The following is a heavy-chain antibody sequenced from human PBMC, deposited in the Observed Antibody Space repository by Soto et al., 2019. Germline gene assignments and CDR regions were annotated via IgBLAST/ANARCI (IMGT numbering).Heavy chain of an antibody. Sequence: EVQLVESGGGLVKPGGSLRLSCAASGFTFSSYSMNWVRQAPGKGLEWVSSISSSSSYIYYADSVKGRFTISRDNAKNSLYQQMNSLRAEDTAVYYCASPTVTTDYYYYYMDVWGKGTTVTVSS. D-gene: IGHD4-17*01. J-gene: IGHJ6*03. CDR3: ASPTVTTDYYYYYMDV. V-gene: IGHV3-21*01. CDR1: GFTFSSYS. CDR2: ISSSSSYI.